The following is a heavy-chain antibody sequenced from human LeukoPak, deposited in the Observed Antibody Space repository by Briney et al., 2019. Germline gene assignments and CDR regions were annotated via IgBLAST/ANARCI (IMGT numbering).Heavy chain of an antibody. CDR3: AKRRSGRDFFDY. V-gene: IGHV3-30*02. D-gene: IGHD3-3*01. CDR2: IRYDGSDK. J-gene: IGHJ4*02. Sequence: GGSLRLSCAASGFAFSSYGMHWVRQAPGKGLEWVAFIRYDGSDKYYADSVKGRFTISRDNSKNTLYLQMNSLRAEDTAVYYCAKRRSGRDFFDYWSQGTLVTVSS. CDR1: GFAFSSYG.